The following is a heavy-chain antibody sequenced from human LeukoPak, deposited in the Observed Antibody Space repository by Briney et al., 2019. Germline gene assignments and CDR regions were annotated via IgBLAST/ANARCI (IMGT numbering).Heavy chain of an antibody. V-gene: IGHV1-46*01. CDR2: INPSGGGT. CDR3: ASWAGGNEPVASFDY. CDR1: GYTFTSYY. Sequence: ASVKVSCKASGYTFTSYYMHWVRQAPGQGLEWVAVINPSGGGTSYAQKFQGRVTVTRDTSISTAYMELSRLRSDDTATYYCASWAGGNEPVASFDYWGQGTLVTVSS. D-gene: IGHD1-14*01. J-gene: IGHJ4*02.